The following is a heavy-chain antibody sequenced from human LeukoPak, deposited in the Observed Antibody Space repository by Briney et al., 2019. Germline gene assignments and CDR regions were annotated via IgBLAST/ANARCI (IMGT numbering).Heavy chain of an antibody. J-gene: IGHJ6*02. CDR2: VHHSGTS. CDR3: ASQNYYYGMDV. V-gene: IGHV4-59*12. Sequence: PSGTLSLTCTVSGGSITSSHWSWVRRSPGKGLEWIGYVHHSGTSSYNPSLESRVTISVDTSKNHFSLNLTSVTAADTAVYYCASQNYYYGMDVWGQGTTVTVSS. CDR1: GGSITSSH.